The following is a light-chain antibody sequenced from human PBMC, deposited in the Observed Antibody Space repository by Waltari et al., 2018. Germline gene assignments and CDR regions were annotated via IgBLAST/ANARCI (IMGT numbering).Light chain of an antibody. CDR3: MQGTHWRT. V-gene: IGKV2-30*02. J-gene: IGKJ1*01. CDR1: RSLVHRDRNTN. CDR2: KVS. Sequence: DVVITQSPLSLPVTLGRRASTSCRSSRSLVHRDRNTNLNRLQQRPCQSPRRLIYKVSNRESGVRGRVSGSGSCTDFTLKISRVEAEDVGVYYCMQGTHWRTFRQGTKVEIK.